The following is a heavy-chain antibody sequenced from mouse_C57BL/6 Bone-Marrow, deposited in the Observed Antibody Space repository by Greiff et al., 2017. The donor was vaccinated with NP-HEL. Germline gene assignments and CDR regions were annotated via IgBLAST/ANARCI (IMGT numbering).Heavy chain of an antibody. CDR2: IDPSDSYP. Sequence: QVQLQQPGAELVMPGASVKLSCKASGYTFTSYWMHWVKQRPGQGLEWIGEIDPSDSYPNYNQKFKGKSTLTVDKSSSTAYMQLSSLTSEDSAVYDCARTLRRRSAGFAYWGQGTLVTVSA. D-gene: IGHD2-4*01. CDR3: ARTLRRRSAGFAY. V-gene: IGHV1-69*01. J-gene: IGHJ3*01. CDR1: GYTFTSYW.